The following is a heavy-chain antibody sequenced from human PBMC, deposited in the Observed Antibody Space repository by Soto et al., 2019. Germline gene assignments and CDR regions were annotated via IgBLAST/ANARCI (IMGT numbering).Heavy chain of an antibody. D-gene: IGHD2-2*01. V-gene: IGHV3-30*03. CDR1: GFTLSGND. CDR3: ARGGWYASWSSSDC. Sequence: QVQLVESGGGVVQPGRSLRLSCAASGFTLSGNDMHWVRQAPGKWPEWVAVMSYDGSRQYYADSVKGRFTISRDTSKSTLYLQLNSLTTEDTAVYYCARGGWYASWSSSDCWGQGTLVTVSS. J-gene: IGHJ4*02. CDR2: MSYDGSRQ.